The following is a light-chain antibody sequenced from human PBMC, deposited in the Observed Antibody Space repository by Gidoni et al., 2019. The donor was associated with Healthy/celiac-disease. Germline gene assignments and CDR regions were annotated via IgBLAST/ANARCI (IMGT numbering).Light chain of an antibody. CDR3: QQYGSALFT. CDR2: GAS. CDR1: QSVSSSY. J-gene: IGKJ3*01. Sequence: IVLTQSPGTLSLSPGERATLSCRASQSVSSSYLAWYQQKPGQAPRLLIYGASSGSGTDFTLTISRLEPEDFAVYYCQQYGSALFTFGPGTKVDIK. V-gene: IGKV3-20*01.